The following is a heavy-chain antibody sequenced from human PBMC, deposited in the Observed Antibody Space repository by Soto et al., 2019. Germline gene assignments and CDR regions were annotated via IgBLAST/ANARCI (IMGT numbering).Heavy chain of an antibody. CDR2: IYHSGST. V-gene: IGHV4-38-2*01. J-gene: IGHJ4*02. D-gene: IGHD7-27*01. CDR1: AYSISSGYS. CDR3: ARAPGDLAYYFDY. Sequence: SETPSLTCAVSAYSISSGYSWGWIRQSPGKGLEWIGSIYHSGSTYYNPSLKSRVTISLGTSKNQVPLKMSSVTAADTAVYYCARAPGDLAYYFDYWGQGIPVTVSS.